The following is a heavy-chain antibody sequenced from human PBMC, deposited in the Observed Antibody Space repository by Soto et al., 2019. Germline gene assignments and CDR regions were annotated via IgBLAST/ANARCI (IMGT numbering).Heavy chain of an antibody. J-gene: IGHJ6*02. CDR1: GFTFSNAW. CDR3: TTDQSGWYYYYYGMDV. D-gene: IGHD6-19*01. Sequence: PGGSLRLSCAASGFTFSNAWMNWVRQAPGKGLEWVGRIKSKTDGGTTDYAAPVKGRFTISRDDSKNTLYLQMNSLKTEDTAVYYCTTDQSGWYYYYYGMDVWGQGTTVTVSS. CDR2: IKSKTDGGTT. V-gene: IGHV3-15*07.